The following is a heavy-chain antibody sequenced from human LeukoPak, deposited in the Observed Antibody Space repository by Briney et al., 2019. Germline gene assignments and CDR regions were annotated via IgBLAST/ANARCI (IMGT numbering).Heavy chain of an antibody. Sequence: TLSLTCAVSGGSISSSNYYWSWMRQPAGKGLEWIGRIYTSGGTNYNPSLESRVTISVDTSKNQFSLKLSSVTAADTAVYYCARPSFHVFGSGYSEHLAAFDIWGQGTMVTVSS. CDR3: ARPSFHVFGSGYSEHLAAFDI. CDR2: IYTSGGT. V-gene: IGHV4-61*02. J-gene: IGHJ3*02. CDR1: GGSISSSNYY. D-gene: IGHD3-3*01.